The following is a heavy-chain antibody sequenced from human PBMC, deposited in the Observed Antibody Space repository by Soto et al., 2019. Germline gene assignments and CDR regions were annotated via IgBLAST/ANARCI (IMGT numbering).Heavy chain of an antibody. CDR2: IYHSGST. CDR3: ARSSPRGVFDP. V-gene: IGHV4-30-2*01. J-gene: IGHJ5*02. Sequence: PSETLSLTCTVSGGSISSGGYSWSWIRQPPGKGLEWIGYIYHSGSTYYNPSLKSRVTISVDTSKNRFSLKLSSVTAADTAVYYCARSSPRGVFDPWGQGTLVTVSS. D-gene: IGHD6-6*01. CDR1: GGSISSGGYS.